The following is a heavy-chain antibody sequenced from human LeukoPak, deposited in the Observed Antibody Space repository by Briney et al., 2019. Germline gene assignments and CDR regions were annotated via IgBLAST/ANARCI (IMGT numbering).Heavy chain of an antibody. V-gene: IGHV4-39*01. CDR2: IYYSGSS. Sequence: SETLSLTCTVSGGSISSSSYYWGWVRQPPGKGLEWIATIYYSGSSYYNPSLKSRVTISVDTSKNQFSLKLSTVTAADTAVYYCARLAQGSGTYGFDYWGQGTLVTVSS. CDR1: GGSISSSSYY. J-gene: IGHJ4*02. D-gene: IGHD3-10*01. CDR3: ARLAQGSGTYGFDY.